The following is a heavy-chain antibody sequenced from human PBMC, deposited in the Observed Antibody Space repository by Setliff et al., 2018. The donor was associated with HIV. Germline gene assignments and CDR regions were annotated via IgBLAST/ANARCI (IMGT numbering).Heavy chain of an antibody. V-gene: IGHV3-15*01. CDR2: IKSKTDGGTT. Sequence: LRLSCAASGFTFSNAWMSWVRQAPGKGLEWVGRIKSKTDGGTTDYAAPVKGRFTISRDDSKNTLYLQMNSLKTEDTAVYYCTTDNPIAVAGNYYFDYWGQGTLVTVSS. D-gene: IGHD6-19*01. CDR3: TTDNPIAVAGNYYFDY. CDR1: GFTFSNAW. J-gene: IGHJ4*02.